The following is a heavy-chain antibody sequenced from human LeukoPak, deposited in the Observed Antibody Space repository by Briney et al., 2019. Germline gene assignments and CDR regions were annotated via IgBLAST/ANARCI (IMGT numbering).Heavy chain of an antibody. CDR2: IYYSGST. CDR3: ARSDGYGLVGV. J-gene: IGHJ3*01. V-gene: IGHV4-39*07. Sequence: SETLSLTCTVSGGSISSSSYYWGWIRQPPGKGLEWIGSIYYSGSTYYNPSLKSRVIIMIDTPKNHFSLTLSSVTAADTAVYYCARSDGYGLVGVWGQGTMVTVSS. D-gene: IGHD5-18*01. CDR1: GGSISSSSYY.